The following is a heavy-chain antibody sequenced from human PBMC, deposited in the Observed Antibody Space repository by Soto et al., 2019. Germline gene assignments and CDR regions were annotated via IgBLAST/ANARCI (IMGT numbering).Heavy chain of an antibody. V-gene: IGHV4-34*01. CDR3: AISYITNDAFDI. Sequence: QVQLQQWGAGLLKPSETLSLTCAVSSGPFSGYYWSRIRQSPGKGLEWIGEISHSGSTNYNPSLNSRVTISVDTSKNQFSLKLSSVTAADTAVYYCAISYITNDAFDIWGQGTLVTVSS. D-gene: IGHD1-1*01. CDR1: SGPFSGYY. J-gene: IGHJ3*02. CDR2: ISHSGST.